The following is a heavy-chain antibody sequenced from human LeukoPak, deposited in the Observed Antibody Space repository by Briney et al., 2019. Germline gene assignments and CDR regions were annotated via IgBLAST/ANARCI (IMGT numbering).Heavy chain of an antibody. CDR2: INHSGST. CDR1: GGSFSGYY. V-gene: IGHV4-34*01. J-gene: IGHJ5*02. D-gene: IGHD3-3*01. Sequence: SETLSLTCAVYGGSFSGYYWSWIRQPPGKGLEWIGEINHSGSTNYNPSLKSRVTISVDTSKNQFSLKLSSVTAADTAVYYCARHPLQGLDTILWDWFDPWGQGTLVTVSS. CDR3: ARHPLQGLDTILWDWFDP.